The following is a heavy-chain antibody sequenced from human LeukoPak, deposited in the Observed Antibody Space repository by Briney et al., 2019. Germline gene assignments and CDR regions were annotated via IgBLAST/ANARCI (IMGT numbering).Heavy chain of an antibody. Sequence: PGGSLRLSCAASGLPFSISWMSWVRQAPGKGLQCVGNIKPDGSETFYVDSVRGRFTISRDNARNLLFLQMNSLRVDDTAVYYCAFGNAFDVWGRGTMVTVSS. D-gene: IGHD2-15*01. V-gene: IGHV3-7*01. J-gene: IGHJ3*01. CDR2: IKPDGSET. CDR3: AFGNAFDV. CDR1: GLPFSISW.